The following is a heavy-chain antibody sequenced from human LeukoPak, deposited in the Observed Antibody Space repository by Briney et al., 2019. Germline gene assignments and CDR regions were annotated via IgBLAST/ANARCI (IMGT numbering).Heavy chain of an antibody. CDR3: ARDPVPAAIGAYYFDY. CDR2: INPSGGST. CDR1: GYTFTSYY. D-gene: IGHD2-2*02. V-gene: IGHV1-46*01. Sequence: ASVKVSCKASGYTFTSYYMHWVRQAPGQGLEWMGIINPSGGSTSYAQKFQGRVTMTRDMSTSTVYMKLSSLRSEDTAVYYCARDPVPAAIGAYYFDYWGQGTLVTVSS. J-gene: IGHJ4*02.